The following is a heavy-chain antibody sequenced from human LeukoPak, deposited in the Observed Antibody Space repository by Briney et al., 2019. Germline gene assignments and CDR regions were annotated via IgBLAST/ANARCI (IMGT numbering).Heavy chain of an antibody. CDR3: ARERVRSTSCYTDY. CDR1: GGSISSGGYY. CDR2: IYYSGST. J-gene: IGHJ4*02. V-gene: IGHV4-31*03. D-gene: IGHD2-2*02. Sequence: SETLSLTCTVSGGSISSGGYYWSWIRQHPGKGLEWIGYIYYSGSTYYNPSLKSRVTISVDTSKNQFSLKLSSVTAADTAVYYCARERVRSTSCYTDYWGQGTLVTVSS.